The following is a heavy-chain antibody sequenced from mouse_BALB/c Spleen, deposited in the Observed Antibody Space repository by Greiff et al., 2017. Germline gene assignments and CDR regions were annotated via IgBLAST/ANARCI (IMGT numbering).Heavy chain of an antibody. J-gene: IGHJ4*01. D-gene: IGHD1-1*01. Sequence: EVKLVESGPELVKPGASVKISCKASGYTFTDYNMHWVKQSHGKSLEWIGYIYPYNGGTGYNQKFKSKATLTVDNSSSTAYMELRSLTSEDSAVYYCARGHYGSSYAMDYWGQGTSVTVSS. V-gene: IGHV1S29*02. CDR3: ARGHYGSSYAMDY. CDR2: IYPYNGGT. CDR1: GYTFTDYN.